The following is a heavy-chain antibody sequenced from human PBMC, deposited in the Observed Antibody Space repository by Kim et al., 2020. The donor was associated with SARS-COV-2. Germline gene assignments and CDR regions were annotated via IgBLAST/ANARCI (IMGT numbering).Heavy chain of an antibody. J-gene: IGHJ4*02. V-gene: IGHV4-59*09. Sequence: YSPARTSRVTITVDSSKNQCSLKMSSVTAADTAVYYCARGGYSGSGGFDYWGQGTLVTVSS. D-gene: IGHD3-10*01. CDR3: ARGGYSGSGGFDY.